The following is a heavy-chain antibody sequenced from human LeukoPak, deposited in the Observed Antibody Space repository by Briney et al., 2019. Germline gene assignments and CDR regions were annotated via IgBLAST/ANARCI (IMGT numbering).Heavy chain of an antibody. V-gene: IGHV1-69*13. J-gene: IGHJ6*02. CDR2: IIPIFGTA. CDR3: ARSLTCSGGSCYGYYYYGMDV. Sequence: ASVKVSCKASGGTFSSYAISWVRQAPGQGLEWMGGIIPIFGTANYAQKLQGRVTITADESTSTAYMELSSLRSEDTAVYYCARSLTCSGGSCYGYYYYGMDVWGQGTTVTVSS. CDR1: GGTFSSYA. D-gene: IGHD2-15*01.